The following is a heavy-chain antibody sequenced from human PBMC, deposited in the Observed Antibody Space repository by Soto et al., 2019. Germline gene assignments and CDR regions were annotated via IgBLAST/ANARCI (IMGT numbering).Heavy chain of an antibody. J-gene: IGHJ4*02. CDR1: GFTFSTYT. V-gene: IGHV3-30-3*01. Sequence: GGSLRLSCAASGFTFSTYTLHWVRQAPGKGLEWVAVISFDESSKFYADSVKGRFTISRDNSKNTLYLQMNSLRAEDTAVYYCARDFSTTAPFDYWGQGTLVTVSS. CDR2: ISFDESSK. CDR3: ARDFSTTAPFDY. D-gene: IGHD4-17*01.